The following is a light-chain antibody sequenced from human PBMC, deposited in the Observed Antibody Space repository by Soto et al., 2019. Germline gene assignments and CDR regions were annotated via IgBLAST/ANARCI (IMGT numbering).Light chain of an antibody. CDR1: QRISNSY. V-gene: IGKV3-20*01. CDR3: QQYARTPFA. J-gene: IGKJ2*01. Sequence: EIVLTQSPGTLSLSPGERATLSCRASQRISNSYLAWYQQKPGQAPSPLLYDSSSRATGIPDRVSGSGSGTDFTLTISRLEPEDFAVYYCQQYARTPFAFGQGTKVEIK. CDR2: DSS.